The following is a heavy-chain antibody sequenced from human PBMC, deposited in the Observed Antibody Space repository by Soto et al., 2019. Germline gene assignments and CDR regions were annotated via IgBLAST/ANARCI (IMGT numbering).Heavy chain of an antibody. CDR1: GGSFSGYY. D-gene: IGHD5-18*01. CDR2: INHSGST. V-gene: IGHV4-34*01. CDR3: ARELAYGYSYGYLY. Sequence: QVQLQQWGAGLLKPSETLSLTCAVYGGSFSGYYWSWIRQPPGKGLEWIGEINHSGSTNYNPSLKSRVTISVDTSKNQFSLKLSSVTAADTAVYYCARELAYGYSYGYLYWGQGTLVTVSS. J-gene: IGHJ4*02.